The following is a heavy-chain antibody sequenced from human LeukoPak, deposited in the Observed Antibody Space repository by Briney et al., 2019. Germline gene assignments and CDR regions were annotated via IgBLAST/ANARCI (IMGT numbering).Heavy chain of an antibody. D-gene: IGHD6-19*01. CDR1: GFTFSSYA. CDR3: ARDWAVAGIWHWFDP. Sequence: GRSLRLSCAASGFTFSSYAMHWVRQAPGKGLEWVAVISYDGSNKYYADSVKGRFTISRDNSKNTLYLQMNSLRAEDTAVYYCARDWAVAGIWHWFDPWGQGTLSPSPQ. J-gene: IGHJ5*02. V-gene: IGHV3-30-3*01. CDR2: ISYDGSNK.